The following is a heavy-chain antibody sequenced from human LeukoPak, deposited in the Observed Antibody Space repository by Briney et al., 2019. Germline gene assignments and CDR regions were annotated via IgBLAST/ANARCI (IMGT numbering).Heavy chain of an antibody. CDR3: AREDGYCSGGNCYSYFVS. D-gene: IGHD2-15*01. V-gene: IGHV3-7*01. J-gene: IGHJ4*02. CDR2: IRKRGIET. Sequence: GGSLRLSCAASGFTFTDYWMSWVRQAPGKGLEWVAFIRKRGIETNYVDSVKDRFTITRDNARNSLFLQMNSLRAEDTAVYYCAREDGYCSGGNCYSYFVSWGQGTLVTVSS. CDR1: GFTFTDYW.